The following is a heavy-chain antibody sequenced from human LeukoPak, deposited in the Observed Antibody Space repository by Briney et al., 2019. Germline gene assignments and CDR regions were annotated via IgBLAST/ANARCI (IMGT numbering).Heavy chain of an antibody. Sequence: SETLSLTCTVSSGSISTSNYYWGWVRQPPGKALEWIGSIYHSGSTYYNPSLKSRVTISVDTSKNQFSLKLSSVTAADTAVYYCARVVSSWYFSIDYWGQGTLVTVSS. D-gene: IGHD6-13*01. CDR1: SGSISTSNYY. CDR2: IYHSGST. V-gene: IGHV4-39*07. CDR3: ARVVSSWYFSIDY. J-gene: IGHJ4*02.